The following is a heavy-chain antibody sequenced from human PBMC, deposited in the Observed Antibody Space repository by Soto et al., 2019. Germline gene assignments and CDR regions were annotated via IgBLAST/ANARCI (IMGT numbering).Heavy chain of an antibody. CDR3: AGDAYKDGS. D-gene: IGHD1-1*01. V-gene: IGHV3-72*01. CDR1: GFTFSDQY. CDR2: SRNKADSYTT. Sequence: EVQLVESGGGLVQPGGSLRLSCAASGFTFSDQYMDWVRQAPGKGLEWVGRSRNKADSYTTEYAAPVKGRFTISRDDSKNSASLHLHSLKTEDTAVYYCAGDAYKDGSWGQGTLVTVSS. J-gene: IGHJ4*02.